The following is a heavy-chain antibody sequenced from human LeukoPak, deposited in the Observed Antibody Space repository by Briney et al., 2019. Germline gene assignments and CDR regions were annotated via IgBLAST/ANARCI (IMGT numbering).Heavy chain of an antibody. J-gene: IGHJ6*02. CDR2: INDRGST. D-gene: IGHD6-13*01. CDR3: VRDSRYGSGWFEDGLDF. Sequence: PSEILSLTCTVSGDSIRSYYWSWIRQPPGQGLEWLGHINDRGSTNYNPSLQGRVTISIDTSKNQFSLKVNSVTAADTAVYYCVRDSRYGSGWFEDGLDFWGQGTTVTVSS. V-gene: IGHV4-59*01. CDR1: GDSIRSYY.